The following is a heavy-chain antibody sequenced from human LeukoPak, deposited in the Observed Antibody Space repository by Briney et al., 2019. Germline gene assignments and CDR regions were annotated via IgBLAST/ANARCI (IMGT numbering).Heavy chain of an antibody. J-gene: IGHJ4*02. CDR1: GFTFSSYG. D-gene: IGHD4-23*01. CDR2: ISYDGSNK. CDR3: ANSLQPGWVVTPVDY. Sequence: PGGSLRLSCAASGFTFSSYGMHWVRQAPGKGLEWVAVISYDGSNKYYADSVKGRFTISRDNSKNTLYLQMNSLRAEDTAVYYCANSLQPGWVVTPVDYWGQGTLVTVSS. V-gene: IGHV3-30*18.